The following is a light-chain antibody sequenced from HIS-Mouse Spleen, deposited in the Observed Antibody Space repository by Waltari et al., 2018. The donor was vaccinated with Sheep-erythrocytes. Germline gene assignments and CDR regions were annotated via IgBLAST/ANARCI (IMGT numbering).Light chain of an antibody. CDR2: DVS. V-gene: IGLV2-11*01. CDR1: SSDVGGYNY. CDR3: CSYAGSYTFVV. J-gene: IGLJ2*01. Sequence: LTQPPSVSVSPGQSVTISCTGTSSDVGGYNYVSWYQQHPGKAPKLMIYDVSKRPSGVPDRCSGSKSGNTASLTISGLQAEDEADYYCCSYAGSYTFVVFGGGTKLTVL.